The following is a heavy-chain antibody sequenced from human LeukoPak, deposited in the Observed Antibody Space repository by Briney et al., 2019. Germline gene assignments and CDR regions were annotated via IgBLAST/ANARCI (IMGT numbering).Heavy chain of an antibody. CDR1: GGSLSSYY. D-gene: IGHD5-18*01. CDR2: IYYSGST. CDR3: ASLFRRGYSYGYFDY. J-gene: IGHJ4*02. V-gene: IGHV4-59*01. Sequence: SETLSLTCTVSGGSLSSYYWSWIRQPPGKGLEWIGYIYYSGSTNYNPSLKSRVTISVDTSKNQFSLKLSSVTAADTAVYYCASLFRRGYSYGYFDYWGQGTLVTVSS.